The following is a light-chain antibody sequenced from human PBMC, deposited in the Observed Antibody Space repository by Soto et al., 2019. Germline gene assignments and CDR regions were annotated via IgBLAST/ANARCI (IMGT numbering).Light chain of an antibody. V-gene: IGKV3-20*01. CDR3: QQYGSSPIT. J-gene: IGKJ5*01. Sequence: EIVLTQSPDTLSLSPGERATLSCKASQTINRIYVAWYQQKPGQAPRFLIYRTSDRANGIPGRFSGSGSGTDFTLTISRLEPEDFAIYYCQQYGSSPITFGQGTRLEIK. CDR1: QTINRIY. CDR2: RTS.